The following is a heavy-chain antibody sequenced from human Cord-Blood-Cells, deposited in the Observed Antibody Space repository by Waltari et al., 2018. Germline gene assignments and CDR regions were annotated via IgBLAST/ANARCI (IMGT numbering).Heavy chain of an antibody. Sequence: QVQLVESGGGVVQPGRSLRLSCAASGFTFSSYAMHWVRQAPGKGLEWVAVISYDGSNKYYADSVKGRFTISRDNSKNTLYLQMNSLRAEDTAVYYCARLLGYCSSTSCPWGQGTLVTVSS. CDR3: ARLLGYCSSTSCP. D-gene: IGHD2-2*01. CDR1: GFTFSSYA. CDR2: ISYDGSNK. V-gene: IGHV3-30-3*01. J-gene: IGHJ4*02.